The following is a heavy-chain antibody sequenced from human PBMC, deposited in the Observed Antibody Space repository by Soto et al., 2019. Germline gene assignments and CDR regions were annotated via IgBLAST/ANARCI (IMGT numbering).Heavy chain of an antibody. V-gene: IGHV3-7*03. CDR2: IKQDGNNK. D-gene: IGHD2-2*01. CDR3: AKEKISTSCCNWFDP. Sequence: PGGSLRLSCAASGLTFSSFWMSWVRQAPGKGPEWVASIKQDGNNKHYADSVKGRFTISRDNAENSLYLQMNSLRAEDTAVYYCAKEKISTSCCNWFDPWGQGTLVTVSS. CDR1: GLTFSSFW. J-gene: IGHJ5*02.